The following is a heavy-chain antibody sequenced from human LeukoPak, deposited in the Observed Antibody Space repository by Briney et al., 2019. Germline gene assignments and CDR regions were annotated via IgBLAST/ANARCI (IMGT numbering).Heavy chain of an antibody. Sequence: SETLSLTCTVSGGSISSYYWSWIRQPPGKGLEWIGYIYYSGSTNYNPSLKSRVTISVDTTKNQFSLKLSSVTAADTAVYYCAVVRQLLFEGGVFDYWGQGTLVTVSS. CDR3: AVVRQLLFEGGVFDY. CDR2: IYYSGST. J-gene: IGHJ4*02. D-gene: IGHD2-2*01. CDR1: GGSISSYY. V-gene: IGHV4-59*08.